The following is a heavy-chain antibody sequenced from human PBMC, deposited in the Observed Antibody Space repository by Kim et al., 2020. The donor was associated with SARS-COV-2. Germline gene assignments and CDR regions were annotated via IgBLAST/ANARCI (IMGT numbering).Heavy chain of an antibody. J-gene: IGHJ3*02. CDR3: ARDAEQYGSGSWGTFDI. Sequence: KSRVTISVVTSKNQFSLKLSSVTAADTAVYYCARDAEQYGSGSWGTFDIWGQGTMVTVFS. D-gene: IGHD3-10*01. V-gene: IGHV4-31*02.